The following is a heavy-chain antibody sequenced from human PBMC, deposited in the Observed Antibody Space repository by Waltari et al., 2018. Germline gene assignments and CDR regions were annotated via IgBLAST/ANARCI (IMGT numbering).Heavy chain of an antibody. CDR2: VYYSGSP. CDR1: GGSISSYY. Sequence: QVQLQESGPGLVKPSETLSLTCTVSGGSISSYYWSWIRQPPGKGLAWIGYVYYSGSPNCNPALKSRGTIAVDTSKNQFSLKLSSVTAADTAVYYCARGGGYSYGRYFDYWGQGTLVTVSS. V-gene: IGHV4-59*01. CDR3: ARGGGYSYGRYFDY. D-gene: IGHD5-18*01. J-gene: IGHJ4*02.